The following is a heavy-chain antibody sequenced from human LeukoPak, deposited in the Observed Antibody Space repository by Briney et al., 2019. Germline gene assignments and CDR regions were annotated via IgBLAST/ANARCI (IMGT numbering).Heavy chain of an antibody. V-gene: IGHV3-21*01. CDR1: GFTFSSYS. Sequence: GGSLRLSCAASGFTFSSYSMNWVRQAPGKGLEWVSSISSSSSYIYYADSVKGRFTISRDNAKNSLYLQMNSLRAEDTAVYYCARDALSYYYDSSGPFDWGQGTLVTVSS. CDR2: ISSSSSYI. J-gene: IGHJ4*02. CDR3: ARDALSYYYDSSGPFD. D-gene: IGHD3-22*01.